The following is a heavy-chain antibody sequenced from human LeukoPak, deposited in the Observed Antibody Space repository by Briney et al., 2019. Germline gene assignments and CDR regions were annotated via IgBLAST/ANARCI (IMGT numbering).Heavy chain of an antibody. CDR2: ISAYNGNT. V-gene: IGHV1-18*01. Sequence: ASVKVSCKASGYTFTSYGISWVRQAPGQGLEWMGWISAYNGNTNYAQKLQGRVTMTTDTSTSTAYMELRSLRSDDTAVYYCAREGGQWLPPGYFQHWGQGTLVTVSS. D-gene: IGHD6-19*01. CDR3: AREGGQWLPPGYFQH. CDR1: GYTFTSYG. J-gene: IGHJ1*01.